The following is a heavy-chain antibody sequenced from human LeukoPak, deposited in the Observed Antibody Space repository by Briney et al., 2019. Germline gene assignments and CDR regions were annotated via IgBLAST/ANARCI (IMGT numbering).Heavy chain of an antibody. Sequence: GGSLRLSCAASGFTFSTYSMNWVRQAPGKGLEWVSSIGGSSTSIYYAGSVKGRFTISRDNAKNSLYLQMNSLRAEDTAVYYCASGGLAYYWFDYWGQGTLVTVSS. CDR2: IGGSSTSI. V-gene: IGHV3-21*06. J-gene: IGHJ4*02. CDR3: ASGGLAYYWFDY. D-gene: IGHD1-26*01. CDR1: GFTFSTYS.